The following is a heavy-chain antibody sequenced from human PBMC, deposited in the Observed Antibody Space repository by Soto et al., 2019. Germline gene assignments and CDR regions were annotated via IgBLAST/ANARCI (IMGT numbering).Heavy chain of an antibody. J-gene: IGHJ6*02. CDR3: AAPGGNHFGMDV. CDR2: ISGYNANT. Sequence: ASVKVSCKSFDNTFTYYGINWVRQAPGQGLEWLGWISGYNANTKEAQKFQDRVSMTADTSTGTAYLEVRSLTSDDTGVYFCAAPGGNHFGMDVWGQGTTVTVSS. V-gene: IGHV1-18*01. D-gene: IGHD2-8*02. CDR1: DNTFTYYG.